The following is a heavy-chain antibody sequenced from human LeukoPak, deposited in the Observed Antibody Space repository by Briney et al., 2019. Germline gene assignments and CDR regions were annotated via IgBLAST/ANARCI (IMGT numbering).Heavy chain of an antibody. Sequence: SETLSLTCAVSGYSISSCYYWGWLRQPPEEGLEWIGSIFHSGNTYYQPSLKSRGSRSVDTSKNQFSLRLTSVTAADTAVYYCAREYPYYYDSSGYYYGHYYYYMDVWGKGTTVTVSS. CDR3: AREYPYYYDSSGYYYGHYYYYMDV. CDR2: IFHSGNT. D-gene: IGHD3-22*01. J-gene: IGHJ6*03. CDR1: GYSISSCYY. V-gene: IGHV4-38-2*02.